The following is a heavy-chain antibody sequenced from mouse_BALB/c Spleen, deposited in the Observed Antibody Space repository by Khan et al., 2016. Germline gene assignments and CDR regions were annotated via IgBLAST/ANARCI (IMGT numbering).Heavy chain of an antibody. D-gene: IGHD2-1*01. V-gene: IGHV1-80*01. J-gene: IGHJ2*01. CDR1: GYAFSSYW. CDR2: IYPGDGDT. CDR3: ANYGNFDY. Sequence: QVRLQQSGAELVRPGSSVKISCKASGYAFSSYWMNWVKQRPGQGLEWIGQIYPGDGDTKYNGKFKGKAKLTADKSSSTAYMQLSSLTSEDSAVYFCANYGNFDYWGQGTTLTVSS.